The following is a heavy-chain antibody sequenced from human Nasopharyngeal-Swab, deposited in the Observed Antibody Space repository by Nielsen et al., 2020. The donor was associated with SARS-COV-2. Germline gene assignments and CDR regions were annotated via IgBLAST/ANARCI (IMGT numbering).Heavy chain of an antibody. CDR2: ISPYYGYT. Sequence: ASVKLSCKTSGYTFSNYGLSWVRQAPGQGLEWMGWISPYYGYTKYAEKVQGRVTLTTDTSTSTAYMEQRRLRSDDTAIYYCARDPGDDFNYWGQGTLVTVSS. D-gene: IGHD3-10*01. CDR1: GYTFSNYG. CDR3: ARDPGDDFNY. J-gene: IGHJ4*02. V-gene: IGHV1-18*01.